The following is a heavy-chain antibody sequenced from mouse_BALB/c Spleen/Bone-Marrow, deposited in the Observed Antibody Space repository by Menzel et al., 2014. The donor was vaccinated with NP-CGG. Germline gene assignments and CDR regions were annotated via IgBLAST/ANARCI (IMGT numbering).Heavy chain of an antibody. CDR1: GFTFSSYG. CDR3: ALNWDSAY. D-gene: IGHD4-1*02. CDR2: INNGGTYT. V-gene: IGHV5-6*01. J-gene: IGHJ3*01. Sequence: EVKLVESGGDLVKPGGSLKLSCAASGFTFSSYGMSWVRPTPDKRLEWVATINNGGTYTYYPDSVKGRFTISRDNAKNTLYLQMSSLKSEGTAMYYCALNWDSAYWGQGTLVTVSA.